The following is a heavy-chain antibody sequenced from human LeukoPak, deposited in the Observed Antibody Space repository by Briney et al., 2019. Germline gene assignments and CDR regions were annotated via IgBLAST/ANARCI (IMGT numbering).Heavy chain of an antibody. V-gene: IGHV4-39*01. J-gene: IGHJ4*02. CDR3: ARHVYYMYYFDY. Sequence: SETLSLTCIVSGGSISSSSYYWGWIRQPPGKGLEWIGSIYYSGSTYYNPSLKSRVTISVDTSKNQFSLKLSSVTAADTAVYYCARHVYYMYYFDYWGQGTLVTVSS. CDR2: IYYSGST. CDR1: GGSISSSSYY. D-gene: IGHD2-8*01.